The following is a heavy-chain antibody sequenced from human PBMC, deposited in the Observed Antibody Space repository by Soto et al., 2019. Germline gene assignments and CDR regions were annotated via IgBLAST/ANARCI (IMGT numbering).Heavy chain of an antibody. V-gene: IGHV1-8*01. D-gene: IGHD4-17*01. Sequence: QVQLLQSGAEVKKPGASVKVSCKASGYTFTSYDINWVRQATGQGLEWMGWMNPNSGNTGYAQKFQGRVTMTRNTAIRTASMALSSLRSEDTAVYYSAMTLYGDNVDYWGQVTLFTVSS. J-gene: IGHJ4*02. CDR3: AMTLYGDNVDY. CDR1: GYTFTSYD. CDR2: MNPNSGNT.